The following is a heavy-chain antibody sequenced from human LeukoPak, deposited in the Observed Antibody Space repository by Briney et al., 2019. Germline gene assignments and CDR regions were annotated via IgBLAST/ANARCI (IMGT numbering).Heavy chain of an antibody. V-gene: IGHV1-2*02. CDR1: GYTFTGYY. D-gene: IGHD3-10*01. Sequence: ASVKVSCTASGYTFTGYYMHWVRQAPGQGLEWMGWINPNSGGTNYAQKFQGRVTMTRDTSISTAYMELSRLRSDDTAVYYCARSMVRGGDFDYWGQGTLVTVSS. J-gene: IGHJ4*02. CDR2: INPNSGGT. CDR3: ARSMVRGGDFDY.